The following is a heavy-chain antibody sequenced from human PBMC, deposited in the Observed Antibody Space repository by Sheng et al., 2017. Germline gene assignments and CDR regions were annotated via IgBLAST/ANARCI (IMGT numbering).Heavy chain of an antibody. V-gene: IGHV3-30*02. CDR1: GFTFSSYG. CDR3: AKGGNRRYFDWLLLPDY. CDR2: IRYDGSNK. Sequence: QVQLVESGGGVVQPGGSLRLSCAASGFTFSSYGMHWVRQAPGKGLEWVAFIRYDGSNKYYADSVKGRFTISRDNSKNTLYLQMNSLRAEDTAVYYCAKGGNRRYFDWLLLPDYWGQGTLVTVSS. D-gene: IGHD3-9*01. J-gene: IGHJ4*02.